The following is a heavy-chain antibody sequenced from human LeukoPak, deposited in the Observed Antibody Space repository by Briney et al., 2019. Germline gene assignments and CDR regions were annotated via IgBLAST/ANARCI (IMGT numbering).Heavy chain of an antibody. J-gene: IGHJ6*02. Sequence: PSETLSLTCTVSGGSISNYYWSWIRQPPGKGLEWLGYIYYSGSTNYNPSLKSRVTISVDTSKNQFSLKLSSVTATDTAVYYCARGPGIMISFGGVNYGMDVWGQGTTVTVSS. CDR2: IYYSGST. D-gene: IGHD3-16*01. V-gene: IGHV4-59*01. CDR3: ARGPGIMISFGGVNYGMDV. CDR1: GGSISNYY.